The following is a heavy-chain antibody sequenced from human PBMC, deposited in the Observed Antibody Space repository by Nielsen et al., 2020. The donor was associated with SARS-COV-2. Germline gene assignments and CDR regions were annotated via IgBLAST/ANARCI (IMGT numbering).Heavy chain of an antibody. D-gene: IGHD3-3*01. CDR1: GFTFSSYS. V-gene: IGHV3-48*01. CDR3: TTDPRVTIFGVVIISGDY. CDR2: ISSSSNTI. Sequence: GESLKISCAASGFTFSSYSMNWVRQAPGKGLEWVSYISSSSNTIYYADSVKGRFTISRDNAKNSLYLQMNSLRAEDTAVYYCTTDPRVTIFGVVIISGDYWGQGTLVTVSS. J-gene: IGHJ4*02.